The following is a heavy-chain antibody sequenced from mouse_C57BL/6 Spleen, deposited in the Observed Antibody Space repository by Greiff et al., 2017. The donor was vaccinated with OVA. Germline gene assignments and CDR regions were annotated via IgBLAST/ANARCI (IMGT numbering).Heavy chain of an antibody. CDR3: ARSGDTAQATCFAY. J-gene: IGHJ3*01. V-gene: IGHV1-69*01. Sequence: QVQLQQPGAELVMPGASVKLSCKASGYTFTSYWMHWVKQRPGQGLEWIGEIDPSDSYTKYNQKFKGKSTLTVDKSSSTAYMQLSSLTSENSVVYYCARSGDTAQATCFAYWGQGTLVTVSA. CDR1: GYTFTSYW. D-gene: IGHD3-2*02. CDR2: IDPSDSYT.